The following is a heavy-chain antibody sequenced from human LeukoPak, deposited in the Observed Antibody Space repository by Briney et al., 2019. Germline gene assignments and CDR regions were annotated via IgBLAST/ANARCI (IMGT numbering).Heavy chain of an antibody. V-gene: IGHV1-8*01. J-gene: IGHJ3*02. Sequence: ASVKVSCKASGYTFTSYDINWVRQATGQGLEWMGWMNPNSGNTGYAQKFQGRVTMTRNTSISTAYMELSSLRSEDTAVYYCATSVLVATHDAFDIWGQGTMVTVSS. D-gene: IGHD5-12*01. CDR1: GYTFTSYD. CDR3: ATSVLVATHDAFDI. CDR2: MNPNSGNT.